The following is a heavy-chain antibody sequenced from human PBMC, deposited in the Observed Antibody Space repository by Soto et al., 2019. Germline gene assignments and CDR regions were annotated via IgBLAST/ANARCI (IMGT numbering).Heavy chain of an antibody. CDR2: QGHGGRA. D-gene: IGHD2-2*01. Sequence: PSETLSLTCAVNGGSFSGYYWGWIRQPPGKGLGWVGEQGHGGRANINPYHKSRISASVHTCKNNFSLGLSSVTAADTAVYYCASGPRGINCSCSNDFSHFGLDVWGQGTPVTVSS. CDR1: GGSFSGYY. CDR3: ASGPRGINCSCSNDFSHFGLDV. V-gene: IGHV4-34*01. J-gene: IGHJ6*02.